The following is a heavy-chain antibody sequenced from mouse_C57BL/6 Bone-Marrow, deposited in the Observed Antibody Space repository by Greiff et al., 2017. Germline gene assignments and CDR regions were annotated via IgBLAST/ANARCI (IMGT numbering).Heavy chain of an antibody. J-gene: IGHJ1*03. CDR3: TRAYYYGSSYWYFDV. V-gene: IGHV5-9-1*02. CDR2: ISSGGDYI. D-gene: IGHD1-1*01. CDR1: GFTFSSYA. Sequence: EVKLMESGEGLVKPGGSLKLSCAASGFTFSSYAMSWVRQTPEKRLEWVAYISSGGDYIYYADTVKGRFTISRDNARNTLYLHMSSLKSEDTAMYYCTRAYYYGSSYWYFDVWGTGTTVTVSS.